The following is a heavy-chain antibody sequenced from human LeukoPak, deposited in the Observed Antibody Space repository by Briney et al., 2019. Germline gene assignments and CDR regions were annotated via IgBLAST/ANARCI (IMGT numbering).Heavy chain of an antibody. CDR3: ARATSEYCYGYYFDY. V-gene: IGHV4-59*01. Sequence: PSETLSLTCTVSGGSISSYYWSWIRQPPGKGLEWIGYIYYSGSTNYNPSLKSRVTISVDTSKNQFSLKLSSVTAADTAVYYCARATSEYCYGYYFDYWGQGTLVTVSS. CDR1: GGSISSYY. CDR2: IYYSGST. J-gene: IGHJ4*02. D-gene: IGHD3-10*01.